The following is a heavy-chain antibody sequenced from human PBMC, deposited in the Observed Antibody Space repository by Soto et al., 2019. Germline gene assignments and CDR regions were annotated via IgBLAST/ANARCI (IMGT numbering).Heavy chain of an antibody. CDR2: IYYSGST. CDR1: GGSISSSSYY. J-gene: IGHJ6*02. V-gene: IGHV4-39*01. CDR3: ARQDEDDYYYGMDV. Sequence: SETLSLTCTVSGGSISSSSYYWGWIRQPPGKGLEWIGSIYYSGSTYYNPSLKSRVTISVDTSKNQVSLKLSSVTAADTAVYYWARQDEDDYYYGMDVWGQGNTVTVSS.